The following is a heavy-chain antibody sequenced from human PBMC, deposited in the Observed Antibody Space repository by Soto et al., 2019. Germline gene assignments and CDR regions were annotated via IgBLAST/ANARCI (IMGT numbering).Heavy chain of an antibody. CDR2: INPSGGST. J-gene: IGHJ4*02. V-gene: IGHV1-46*03. CDR3: ARGGYGSGSYSTLDY. CDR1: GYTFTSYY. D-gene: IGHD3-10*01. Sequence: QVQLVQSGAEVKKPGASVKVSCKASGYTFTSYYMHWVQQAPGQGLEWMGIINPSGGSTSYAQKFQGRVTMTRDTSTSTVYMELSSLRSEDTAVYYCARGGYGSGSYSTLDYWGQGTLVTVSS.